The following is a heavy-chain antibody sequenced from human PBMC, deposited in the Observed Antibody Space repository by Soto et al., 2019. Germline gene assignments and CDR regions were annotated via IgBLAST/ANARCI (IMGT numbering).Heavy chain of an antibody. CDR2: IYYSGST. J-gene: IGHJ4*02. Sequence: QLQLQESGPGLVKPSETLSLTCTVSGGSISSSSYHWGWIRQPPGKGLEWIGSIYYSGSTYYNPSLKSRVPISVDTSKTQFSLKLSSVTAADTAVYYCARQTALYDSSGYCDYWGQGTLVTVSS. CDR3: ARQTALYDSSGYCDY. V-gene: IGHV4-39*01. CDR1: GGSISSSSYH. D-gene: IGHD3-22*01.